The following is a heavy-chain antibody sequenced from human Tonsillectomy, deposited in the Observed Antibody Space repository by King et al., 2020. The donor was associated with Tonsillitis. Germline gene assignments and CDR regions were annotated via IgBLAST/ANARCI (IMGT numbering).Heavy chain of an antibody. CDR2: INHSGST. J-gene: IGHJ4*02. D-gene: IGHD3-22*01. CDR1: GGSFSGYY. V-gene: IGHV4-34*01. Sequence: HVQLQQWGAGLLKPSETLSLTCAVYGGSFSGYYWSWIRQPPGKGLEWIGEINHSGSTNYNPSLKSRVTISVDTSKNQFSLKLSSVTAADTAVYYCARFAWTYYYDGSGYFFDYWGQGTLVTVSS. CDR3: ARFAWTYYYDGSGYFFDY.